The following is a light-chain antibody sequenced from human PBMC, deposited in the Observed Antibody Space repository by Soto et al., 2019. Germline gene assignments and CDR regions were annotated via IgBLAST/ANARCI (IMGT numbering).Light chain of an antibody. Sequence: DIQMTQSPSTLSASVGDRVTITCRASQSISNWLAWYQQKPGKAPKLLIYKASSLESGVPSRFSGSASGTEFTLTISSLQPDDFATYSCQQYNSVSLLTFGGGTKVDIK. CDR2: KAS. CDR1: QSISNW. CDR3: QQYNSVSLLT. J-gene: IGKJ4*01. V-gene: IGKV1-5*03.